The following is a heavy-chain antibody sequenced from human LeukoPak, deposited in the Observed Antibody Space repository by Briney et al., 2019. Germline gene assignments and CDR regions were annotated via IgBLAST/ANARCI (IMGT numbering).Heavy chain of an antibody. V-gene: IGHV1-2*04. J-gene: IGHJ4*02. Sequence: GASVKVSCKASGYTFTGYYMHWVRQAPGQGLEWMGWINPNSGGTNYAQKFQGWVTMTRDTSISTAYMELSRLRSDDTAVYYCARATAAGAFGVDYWGQGTLVTVSS. CDR2: INPNSGGT. CDR1: GYTFTGYY. CDR3: ARATAAGAFGVDY. D-gene: IGHD6-13*01.